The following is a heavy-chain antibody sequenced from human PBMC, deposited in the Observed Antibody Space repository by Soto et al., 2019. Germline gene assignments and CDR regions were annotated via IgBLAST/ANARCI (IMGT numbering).Heavy chain of an antibody. V-gene: IGHV4-59*01. CDR2: IYYSGET. Sequence: QVQLQESGPGLVKPSETLSLTCTVSGDSISRYYWSWIRLSPGKGLEWIGYIYYSGETNYNPSVESRFTISVDRTKNQFSVKLSSVTAADTAVYYCARDQGGEFLKGSGMDVWGQGTTVTVSS. J-gene: IGHJ6*01. CDR1: GDSISRYY. CDR3: ARDQGGEFLKGSGMDV. D-gene: IGHD3-10*01.